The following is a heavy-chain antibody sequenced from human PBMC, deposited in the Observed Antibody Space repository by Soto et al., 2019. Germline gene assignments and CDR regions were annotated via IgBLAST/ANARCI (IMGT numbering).Heavy chain of an antibody. D-gene: IGHD6-13*01. V-gene: IGHV1-46*03. Sequence: ASVKVSCKASGYTFTNYYIHWVRQAPGQGLEWMGIIDPSGGSPTNAQKFQGRVSMTRDTSASTVYMQLSSLRSDDTAVYFCTRDTPGARWYFDYWGQATLVSVSS. CDR2: IDPSGGSP. J-gene: IGHJ4*02. CDR1: GYTFTNYY. CDR3: TRDTPGARWYFDY.